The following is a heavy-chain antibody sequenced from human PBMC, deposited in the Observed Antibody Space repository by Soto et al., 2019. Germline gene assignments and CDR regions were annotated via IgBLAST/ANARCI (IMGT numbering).Heavy chain of an antibody. J-gene: IGHJ6*02. CDR2: IYYSGST. CDR1: GGSVSSGSYY. V-gene: IGHV4-61*01. Sequence: SETLSLTCTVSGGSVSSGSYYWSWIRQPPGKGLEWIGYIYYSGSTNYNPSLESRVTISVDTSKNQFSLKLSSVTAADTAVYYCARDDEGYYYYGMDVWGQGTTVTVSS. CDR3: ARDDEGYYYYGMDV.